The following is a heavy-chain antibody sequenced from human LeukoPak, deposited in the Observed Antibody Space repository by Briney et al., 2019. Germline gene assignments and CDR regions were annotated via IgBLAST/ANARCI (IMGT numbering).Heavy chain of an antibody. Sequence: VSRQSSRYTYPQYVLHGLRPPTGQGVAGVGWMNPNRGNTGYAKKYQGRVTMTRNTSISTAYMGLSSLRSEDTAVYYCARGRGSSSWFDNWGQGTLVTVSS. V-gene: IGHV1-8*01. CDR1: RYTYPQYV. CDR2: MNPNRGNT. D-gene: IGHD6-13*01. J-gene: IGHJ5*02. CDR3: ARGRGSSSWFDN.